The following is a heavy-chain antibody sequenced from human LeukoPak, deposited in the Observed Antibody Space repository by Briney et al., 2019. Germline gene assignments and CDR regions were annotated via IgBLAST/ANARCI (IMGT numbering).Heavy chain of an antibody. CDR1: GGSFSGYY. V-gene: IGHV4-34*01. D-gene: IGHD3-3*01. CDR3: ASVSYDFWSGYYGGYYYYGMDV. J-gene: IGHJ6*02. CDR2: INHSGST. Sequence: PSETLSLTCAVYGGSFSGYYWSWIRQPPGKGLEWIGEINHSGSTNYNPSLKSRVTISVDTSKNQFSLKLSSVTAADTAVYYCASVSYDFWSGYYGGYYYYGMDVWGQGTTVTVSS.